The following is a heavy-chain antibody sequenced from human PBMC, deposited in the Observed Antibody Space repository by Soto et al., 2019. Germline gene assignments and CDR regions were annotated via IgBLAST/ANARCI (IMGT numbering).Heavy chain of an antibody. Sequence: GGSLRLSCAASGFTFSSYAMSWVRQAPGKGLEWVSAISGSGGRTYYADSVKGRFTISRDNSKNTLYLQMKSLRAEETAVYYCATIDIVVVPDAQYYGMDVWGQGTPVTVSS. J-gene: IGHJ6*02. D-gene: IGHD2-2*01. CDR3: ATIDIVVVPDAQYYGMDV. V-gene: IGHV3-23*01. CDR1: GFTFSSYA. CDR2: ISGSGGRT.